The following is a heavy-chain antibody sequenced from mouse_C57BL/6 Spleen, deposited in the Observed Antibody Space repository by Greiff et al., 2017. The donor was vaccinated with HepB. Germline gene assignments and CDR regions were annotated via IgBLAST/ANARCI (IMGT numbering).Heavy chain of an antibody. V-gene: IGHV1-15*01. D-gene: IGHD3-1*01. CDR1: GYTFTDYE. Sequence: VQLQESGAELVRPGASVTLSCKASGYTFTDYEMHWVKQTPVHGLEWIGAIDPETGGTAYNQKFKGKAILTVDKSSSTAYMELRSLTSEDSAVYYCTRSSWGFDYWGQGTTLTVSS. CDR3: TRSSWGFDY. J-gene: IGHJ2*01. CDR2: IDPETGGT.